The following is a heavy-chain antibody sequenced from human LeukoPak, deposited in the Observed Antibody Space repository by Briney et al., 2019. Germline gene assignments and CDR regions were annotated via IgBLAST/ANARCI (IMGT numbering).Heavy chain of an antibody. CDR2: INPNSGGT. CDR3: ARDPAGPMDV. Sequence: GASVKVSCKASGYTVTGYYMHWVRQAPGQGLEWRGWINPNSGGTNDAQKFQGRVTMTRDTSSSTAYMELSRLRSDATAVYYCARDPAGPMDVWGQGTTVTVSS. V-gene: IGHV1-2*02. CDR1: GYTVTGYY. J-gene: IGHJ6*02.